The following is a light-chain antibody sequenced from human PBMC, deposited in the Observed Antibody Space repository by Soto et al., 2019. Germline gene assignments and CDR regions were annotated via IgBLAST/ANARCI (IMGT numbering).Light chain of an antibody. V-gene: IGLV1-44*01. J-gene: IGLJ2*01. CDR2: SNN. CDR1: SSNIGSNT. Sequence: QLVLTQPPSASGTPGQRVTISCSGSSSNIGSNTVNWYHQLPGTAPKLLIYSNNQRPSGVPERFSGSKSGTSASLAISGLQSEDEADYYCAAWDDSLNAVVFGGGTQLTVL. CDR3: AAWDDSLNAVV.